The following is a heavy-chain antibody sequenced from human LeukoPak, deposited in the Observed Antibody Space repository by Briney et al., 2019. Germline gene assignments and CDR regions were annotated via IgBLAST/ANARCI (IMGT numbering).Heavy chain of an antibody. Sequence: GGSLRLSCAASGFTFSSYSMNWVRQAPGKGLEWVSSISSSSSYIYYADSVKGRFTISRDNAKNSLYLQMNSLRAEDTAVYYCARDLSGLLWFGAPDAFDIWGQGTMVTVSS. CDR3: ARDLSGLLWFGAPDAFDI. CDR1: GFTFSSYS. D-gene: IGHD3-10*01. CDR2: ISSSSSYI. V-gene: IGHV3-21*01. J-gene: IGHJ3*02.